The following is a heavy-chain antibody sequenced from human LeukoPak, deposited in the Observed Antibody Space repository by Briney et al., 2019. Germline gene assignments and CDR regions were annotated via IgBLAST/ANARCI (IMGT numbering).Heavy chain of an antibody. D-gene: IGHD6-19*01. CDR2: IYSGDT. CDR3: AKGRTEGGTLALDY. J-gene: IGHJ4*02. CDR1: GFTVSSNS. Sequence: GGSLRLSCAASGFTVSSNSMSWVRQAPGKGLEWVSFIYSGDTHYSDSVKGRFTISRDHSKNTLYLQMNSLRAEDTAVYYCAKGRTEGGTLALDYWGQGTLVTVSS. V-gene: IGHV3-53*01.